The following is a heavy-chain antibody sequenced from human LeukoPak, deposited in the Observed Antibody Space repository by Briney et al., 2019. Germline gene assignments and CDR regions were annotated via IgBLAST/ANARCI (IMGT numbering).Heavy chain of an antibody. D-gene: IGHD3-10*01. CDR3: ARALGRRLVRGVLDY. CDR1: GGSFSGYY. CDR2: INHSGST. J-gene: IGHJ4*02. Sequence: SETLSLTCAVYGGSFSGYYWSWIRQPPGKGLEWIGEINHSGSTNYNPSLKSRVTISVDTSKNQFSLKLSSVTAADTAVYYCARALGRRLVRGVLDYWGQGTLVTVSS. V-gene: IGHV4-34*01.